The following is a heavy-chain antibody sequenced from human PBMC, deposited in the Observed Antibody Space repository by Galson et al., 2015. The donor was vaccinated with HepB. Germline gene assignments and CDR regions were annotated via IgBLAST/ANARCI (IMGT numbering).Heavy chain of an antibody. CDR3: AKEWQEYYYYYMDV. J-gene: IGHJ6*03. D-gene: IGHD5-12*01. CDR1: GFTVSSNE. CDR2: ISGGST. Sequence: SLRLSCAASGFTVSSNEMSWVRQAPGKGLEWVSSISGGSTYYADSRKGRFTISRDNSKNTLYLQMNSLRAEDTAVYYCAKEWQEYYYYYMDVWGKGTAVTVSS. V-gene: IGHV3-38-3*01.